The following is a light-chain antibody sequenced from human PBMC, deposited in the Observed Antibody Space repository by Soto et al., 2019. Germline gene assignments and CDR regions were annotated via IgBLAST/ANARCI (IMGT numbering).Light chain of an antibody. CDR3: QQSYSAPYT. Sequence: DIQMTQSPSTLSASVGDRVTITCRASQFISSWLAWYQQKPGKVPKLLIFHASNLESGVPSRFSGSGSGTEFTLTISSLQPDDFATYYCQQSYSAPYTFGQGTKLES. V-gene: IGKV1-5*01. CDR1: QFISSW. J-gene: IGKJ2*01. CDR2: HAS.